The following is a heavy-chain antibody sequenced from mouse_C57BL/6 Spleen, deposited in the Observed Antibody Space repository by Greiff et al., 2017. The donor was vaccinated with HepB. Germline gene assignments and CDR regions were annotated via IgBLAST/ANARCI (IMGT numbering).Heavy chain of an antibody. Sequence: VHVKQSGAELVKPGASVKLSCTASGFNIKDYYMHWVKQRTEQGLEWIGRIDPEDGETKYAPKFQGKAPITADTSSNTAYLQLSSLTSEDTAVYYCARAAPCTTVVATDCDYWGQGTTLTVSS. CDR3: ARAAPCTTVVATDCDY. CDR2: IDPEDGET. V-gene: IGHV14-2*01. J-gene: IGHJ2*01. D-gene: IGHD1-1*01. CDR1: GFNIKDYY.